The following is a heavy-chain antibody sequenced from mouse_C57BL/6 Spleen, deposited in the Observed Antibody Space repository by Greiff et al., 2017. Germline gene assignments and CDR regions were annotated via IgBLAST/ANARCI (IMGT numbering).Heavy chain of an antibody. CDR1: GYPFTSYW. D-gene: IGHD1-1*02. CDR3: ARRMWSVDY. V-gene: IGHV1-61*01. CDR2: IYPSDSET. Sequence: QVQLKQPGAELVRPGSSVKLSCKASGYPFTSYWMDWVKQRPGQGLEWIGNIYPSDSETHYNQKFKDKATLTVDKSSSTAYMQLSSLTSEDSAVYYCARRMWSVDYWGQGTTLTVSS. J-gene: IGHJ2*01.